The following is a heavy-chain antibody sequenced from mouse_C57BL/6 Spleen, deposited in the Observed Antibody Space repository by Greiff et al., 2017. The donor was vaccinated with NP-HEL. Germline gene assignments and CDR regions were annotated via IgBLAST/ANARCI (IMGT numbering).Heavy chain of an antibody. CDR1: GFTFSSYG. V-gene: IGHV5-6*01. D-gene: IGHD1-1*01. J-gene: IGHJ2*01. Sequence: EVNVVESGGDLVKPGGSLKLSCAASGFTFSSYGMSWVRQTPDKRLEWVATISSGGSYTYYPDSVKGRFTLSRDNAKNTQYLQMSSLKSEDTAMYYCARLGYYGSSYYFDYWGKGTTLSLL. CDR3: ARLGYYGSSYYFDY. CDR2: ISSGGSYT.